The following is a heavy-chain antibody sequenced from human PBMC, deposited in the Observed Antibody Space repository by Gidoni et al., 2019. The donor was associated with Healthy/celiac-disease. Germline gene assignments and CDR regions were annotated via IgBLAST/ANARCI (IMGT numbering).Heavy chain of an antibody. CDR1: GGSFSVYY. D-gene: IGHD3-10*01. J-gene: IGHJ4*02. CDR3: ARGWGVREMYYFDY. Sequence: QVQLQQWGAGLLKPSETLSLACAVYGGSFSVYYWSWIRQPPGKGREWIGEINLAGSTNYNPSLKSRVTISVDTSKNQFSRKLSSVTAADTAVYYGARGWGVREMYYFDYWGQGTLVTVSS. CDR2: INLAGST. V-gene: IGHV4-34*01.